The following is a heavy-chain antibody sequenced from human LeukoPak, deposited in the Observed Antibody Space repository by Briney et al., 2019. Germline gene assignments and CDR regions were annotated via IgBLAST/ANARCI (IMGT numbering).Heavy chain of an antibody. Sequence: QPGGSLRLSCAASGFTFSNYWMHWVRQAPGKGLVWVSRINSDGSTTTYADSVKGRFTISRDNAKNRLYLQMNSLRAEDTAVYYCARGYSWYRADYWGQGTLVTVSS. D-gene: IGHD6-13*01. CDR1: GFTFSNYW. CDR3: ARGYSWYRADY. CDR2: INSDGSTT. V-gene: IGHV3-74*01. J-gene: IGHJ4*02.